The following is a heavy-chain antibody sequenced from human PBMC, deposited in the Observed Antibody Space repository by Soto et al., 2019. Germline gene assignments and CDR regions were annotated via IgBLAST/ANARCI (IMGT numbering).Heavy chain of an antibody. CDR3: ARDSRDIVVVPAAMMGVVYGMYV. Sequence: GASVKVSCKASGYTFTDYYVHWVRQAPGQGLEWMGWINPNGGGTNYAQKFQGWVTMTRDTSISTAYMELSRLRSDDTAVYYCARDSRDIVVVPAAMMGVVYGMYVWGQGTTVTVSS. D-gene: IGHD2-2*01. CDR2: INPNGGGT. J-gene: IGHJ6*02. V-gene: IGHV1-2*04. CDR1: GYTFTDYY.